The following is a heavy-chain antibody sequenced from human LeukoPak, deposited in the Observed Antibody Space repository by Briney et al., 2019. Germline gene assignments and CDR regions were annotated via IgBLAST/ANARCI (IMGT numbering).Heavy chain of an antibody. CDR1: GGTFSSYA. J-gene: IGHJ3*02. CDR2: IIPIFGTA. D-gene: IGHD3-10*01. CDR3: ARSGRSSLEVAFDI. V-gene: IGHV1-69*06. Sequence: SVKVSCKASGGTFSSYAISWVRQAPGQGLEWMGGIIPIFGTANYAQKFQGRVTITADKSTSTAYMELISLRSEDTAVYYCARSGRSSLEVAFDIWGQGTMVTVSS.